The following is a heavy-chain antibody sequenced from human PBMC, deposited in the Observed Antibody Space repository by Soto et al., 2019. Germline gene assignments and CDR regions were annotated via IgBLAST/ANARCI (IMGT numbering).Heavy chain of an antibody. J-gene: IGHJ4*02. CDR1: GFTFSSYA. D-gene: IGHD5-18*01. V-gene: IGHV3-23*01. Sequence: GGSLRLSCAASGFTFSSYAMSWVRQAPGKGLEWVSAISGSGGSTYYADSVKGRFTISRDNSKNTLYLQMNSLRAEDTAVYYCAKEIRRIQLWSERYFDYWGQGTLVTVSS. CDR3: AKEIRRIQLWSERYFDY. CDR2: ISGSGGST.